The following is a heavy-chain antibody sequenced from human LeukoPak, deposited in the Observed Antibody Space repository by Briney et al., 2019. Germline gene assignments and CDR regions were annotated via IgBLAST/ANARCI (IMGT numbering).Heavy chain of an antibody. V-gene: IGHV1-18*01. J-gene: IGHJ4*02. D-gene: IGHD5-18*01. CDR2: ISRYNGNT. Sequence: GASVKVSCKASGYTFTSHGISSVRQAPGQGLEWMGWISRYNGNTNYAQNLQGRVTMTTDTFTSTAYMEVRSLRSDDTAVYYCARDGGGYSYGYPIDYWGQGTLVTVSS. CDR3: ARDGGGYSYGYPIDY. CDR1: GYTFTSHG.